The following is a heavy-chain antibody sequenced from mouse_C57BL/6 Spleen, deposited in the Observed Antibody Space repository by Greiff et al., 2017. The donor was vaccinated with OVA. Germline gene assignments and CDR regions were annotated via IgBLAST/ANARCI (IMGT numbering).Heavy chain of an antibody. J-gene: IGHJ2*01. D-gene: IGHD1-1*01. CDR3: ARFITTVVATGYFDY. CDR2: INPSNGGT. V-gene: IGHV1-53*01. Sequence: VQLQQSGTELVKPGASVKLSCKASGYTFTSYWMHWVKQRPGQGLEWIGNINPSNGGTNYNEKFKSKATLTVDKSSSTAYMQLSSLTSEDSAVYYCARFITTVVATGYFDYWGKGTTLTVSS. CDR1: GYTFTSYW.